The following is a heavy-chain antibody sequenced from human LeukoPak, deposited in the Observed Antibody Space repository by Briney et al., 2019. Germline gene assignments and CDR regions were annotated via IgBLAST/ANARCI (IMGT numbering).Heavy chain of an antibody. Sequence: SVKFSCKASGGTFSSYAISWVRHAPGQGLEWMGRIIPIFGIANYAQKFQGRVTITADKSTSTAYMELSSLRSEDTAVYCCARTRVPAAPHPFDYWGQGTLVTVSS. CDR2: IIPIFGIA. CDR1: GGTFSSYA. V-gene: IGHV1-69*04. J-gene: IGHJ4*02. D-gene: IGHD2-2*01. CDR3: ARTRVPAAPHPFDY.